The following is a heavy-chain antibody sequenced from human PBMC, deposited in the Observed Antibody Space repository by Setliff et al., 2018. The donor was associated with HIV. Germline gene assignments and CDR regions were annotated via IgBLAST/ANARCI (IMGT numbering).Heavy chain of an antibody. CDR1: GFTVSGHY. D-gene: IGHD3-10*01. CDR3: ARTSFHGSGNYGGFYFES. J-gene: IGHJ4*02. CDR2: IYNGAAT. V-gene: IGHV3-53*01. Sequence: PGGSLRLSCEASGFTVSGHYMSWVRQALGKGLEWISVIYNGAATYYADSVKGRFTISRDNSKNTVYLQMNNTRVEDTAVYYCARTSFHGSGNYGGFYFESWGQGTLVTVSS.